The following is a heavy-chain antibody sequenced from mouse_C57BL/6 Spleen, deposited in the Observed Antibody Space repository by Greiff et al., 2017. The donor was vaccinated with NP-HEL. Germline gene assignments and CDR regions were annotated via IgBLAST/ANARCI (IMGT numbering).Heavy chain of an antibody. D-gene: IGHD1-1*01. V-gene: IGHV1-62-2*01. CDR2: FYPGSGSI. CDR1: GYTFTEYT. J-gene: IGHJ2*01. CDR3: ARHEDYYGSSYVYYFDY. Sequence: VQLQQSGAELVKPGASVKLSCKASGYTFTEYTIHWVKQRSGQGLEWIGWFYPGSGSIKYNEKFKDKATLTADKSSSTVYMELSRLTSEDSAVYFCARHEDYYGSSYVYYFDYWGQGTTLTVSS.